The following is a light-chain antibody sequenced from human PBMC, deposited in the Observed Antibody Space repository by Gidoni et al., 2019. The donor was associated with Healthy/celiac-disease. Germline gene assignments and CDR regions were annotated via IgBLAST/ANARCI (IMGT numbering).Light chain of an antibody. Sequence: EIVLTQSPATLSLSPGERPTLSCRANQSVSSYLAWYQQKPGQAPRHLIYEASNRATGIPARVSGRGSGTEVTLTISSLEAEDFAVYYCQQRSKWPLTFGGXTKVEIK. CDR3: QQRSKWPLT. J-gene: IGKJ4*01. V-gene: IGKV3-11*01. CDR2: EAS. CDR1: QSVSSY.